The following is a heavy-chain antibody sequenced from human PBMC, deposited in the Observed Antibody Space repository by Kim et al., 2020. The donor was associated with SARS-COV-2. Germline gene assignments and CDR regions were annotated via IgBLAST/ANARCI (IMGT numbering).Heavy chain of an antibody. Sequence: ASVKVSCKASGYTFTSYAMNWVRQAPGQGLEWMGWINTNTGNPTYAQGFTGRFVFSLDTSVSTAYLQISSLKAEDTAVYYCARGDCSSTSCYLFWGYYGMDVWGQGTTVTVSS. V-gene: IGHV7-4-1*02. J-gene: IGHJ6*02. CDR1: GYTFTSYA. D-gene: IGHD2-2*01. CDR3: ARGDCSSTSCYLFWGYYGMDV. CDR2: INTNTGNP.